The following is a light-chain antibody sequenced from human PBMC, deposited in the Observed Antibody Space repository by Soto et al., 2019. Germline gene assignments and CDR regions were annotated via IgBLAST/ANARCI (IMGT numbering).Light chain of an antibody. V-gene: IGLV2-8*01. Sequence: QSVLTQPASVSGSPGQSITISCTGTSSDVGGYNYLSWYQQHPGKAPKLLIYEVNKRPSGVPDRFSGSKSGNTASLTVSGLQAEDEADYYCSSFAGSNNFPYVFGTGTKLTVL. CDR3: SSFAGSNNFPYV. J-gene: IGLJ1*01. CDR1: SSDVGGYNY. CDR2: EVN.